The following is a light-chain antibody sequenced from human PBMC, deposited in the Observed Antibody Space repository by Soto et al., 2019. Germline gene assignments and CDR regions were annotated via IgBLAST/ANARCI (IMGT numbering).Light chain of an antibody. CDR2: DAS. CDR3: QKYNGAPLT. J-gene: IGKJ4*01. Sequence: DIQMTQSPSSLSASVGDRVTIACRASQGISIYLAWYQQKPGKVPQLLIYDASTLQSGVPSRFSGSGSGTDFTLTISGLQPKDVATYYCQKYNGAPLTFGGGTKVEIK. V-gene: IGKV1-27*01. CDR1: QGISIY.